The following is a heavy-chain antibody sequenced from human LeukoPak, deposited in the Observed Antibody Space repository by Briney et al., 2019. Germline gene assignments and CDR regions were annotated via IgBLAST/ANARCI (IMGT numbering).Heavy chain of an antibody. V-gene: IGHV1-2*02. Sequence: GASVKVSCKASGYTFTGYYMHWVRQAPGQGLEWMGWINPNSGGTNYAQKFQGRVTMTRDTSISTAYMELSRLRSDDTAVYYRARRGEWLPLVDWFDPWGQGTLVTVSS. CDR2: INPNSGGT. J-gene: IGHJ5*02. CDR3: ARRGEWLPLVDWFDP. CDR1: GYTFTGYY. D-gene: IGHD5-24*01.